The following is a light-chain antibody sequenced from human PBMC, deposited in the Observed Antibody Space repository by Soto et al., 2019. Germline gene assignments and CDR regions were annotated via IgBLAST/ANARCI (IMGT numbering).Light chain of an antibody. J-gene: IGKJ4*01. Sequence: AIQMTQSPSSLSASVGDRVTITCRASQGIGNDLGWYQQKPGKAPKLLIYAASNLQSDVPSRFSGSGSGTDFTLTISGLQPEECATYYCLQDSNYPLTFGGGTQVEIK. CDR2: AAS. CDR1: QGIGND. CDR3: LQDSNYPLT. V-gene: IGKV1-6*01.